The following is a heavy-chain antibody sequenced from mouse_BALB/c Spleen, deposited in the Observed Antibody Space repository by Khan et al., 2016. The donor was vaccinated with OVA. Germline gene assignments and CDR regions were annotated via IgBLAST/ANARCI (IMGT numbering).Heavy chain of an antibody. CDR1: GYSFTGYY. J-gene: IGHJ1*01. Sequence: IQLVQSGPDLVKPGASVKISCKASGYSFTGYYIHWVKQSHGKSLEWIGRINPNNGGTSYNQKFKGKAILTVDKSSNTAYMELRSLTSEDSAVYSCAIYHGYFDVWGAGTTVTVSS. CDR3: AIYHGYFDV. V-gene: IGHV1-26*01. D-gene: IGHD1-1*01. CDR2: INPNNGGT.